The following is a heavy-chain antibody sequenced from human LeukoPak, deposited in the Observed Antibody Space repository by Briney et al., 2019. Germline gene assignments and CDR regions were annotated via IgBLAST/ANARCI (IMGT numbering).Heavy chain of an antibody. D-gene: IGHD6-25*01. CDR2: ISNVGGSK. V-gene: IGHV3-30-3*01. CDR1: GFTFSDYA. J-gene: IGHJ3*02. CDR3: ARTLRLRTPRAFDI. Sequence: PGRSLRLSCAASGFTFSDYAIHWVRQAPGKGLEWVSVISNVGGSKHYADSVKGRFTISRDNSKNTLLLQMNSLRAEDTAVYYCARTLRLRTPRAFDIWGQGAMVTVSS.